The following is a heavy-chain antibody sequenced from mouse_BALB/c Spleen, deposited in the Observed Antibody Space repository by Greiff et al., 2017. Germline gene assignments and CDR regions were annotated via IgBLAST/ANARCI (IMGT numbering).Heavy chain of an antibody. V-gene: IGHV2-2*02. CDR1: GFSLTSYG. CDR2: IWSGGST. CDR3: ARVYYGYDDGFYAMDY. D-gene: IGHD2-2*01. Sequence: VQLQESGPGLVQPSQSLSITCTVSGFSLTSYGVHWVRQSPGKGLEWLGVIWSGGSTDYNAAFISRLSISKDNSKSQVFFKMNSLQANDTAIYYCARVYYGYDDGFYAMDYWGQGTSVTVSS. J-gene: IGHJ4*01.